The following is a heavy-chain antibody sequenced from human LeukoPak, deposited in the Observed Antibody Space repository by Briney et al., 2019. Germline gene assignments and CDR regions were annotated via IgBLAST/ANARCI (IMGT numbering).Heavy chain of an antibody. D-gene: IGHD2-2*01. J-gene: IGHJ6*02. CDR3: ARDRGEASSSGMDV. Sequence: GGSLRLSCVASGFTFSSYAMHWVRQAPGKGLEYVSAISSNGGSTYHVDSVKGRFTIYRDNSKNTLYLQMGSLRTEDMAVYYCARDRGEASSSGMDVWGQGTKVIVSS. V-gene: IGHV3-64*02. CDR2: ISSNGGST. CDR1: GFTFSSYA.